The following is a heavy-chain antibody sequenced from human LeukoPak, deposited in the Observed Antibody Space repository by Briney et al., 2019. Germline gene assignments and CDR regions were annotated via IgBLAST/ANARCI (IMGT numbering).Heavy chain of an antibody. CDR1: GFTFSSYG. CDR2: ISYDGSNK. CDR3: AKDVNYYDSSGYAGFDY. V-gene: IGHV3-30*18. Sequence: GGSLRLSCAASGFTFSSYGMHWVRQAPGKGLEWVTVISYDGSNKYYADSVKGRFTISRDNSKNTLYLQMNSLRAEDTAVYYCAKDVNYYDSSGYAGFDYWGQGTLVTVSS. D-gene: IGHD3-22*01. J-gene: IGHJ4*02.